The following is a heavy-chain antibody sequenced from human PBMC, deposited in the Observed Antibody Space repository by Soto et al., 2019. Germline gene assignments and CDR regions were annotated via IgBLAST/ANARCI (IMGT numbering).Heavy chain of an antibody. J-gene: IGHJ6*03. CDR3: ARERYCSGGSCPTSYMDV. V-gene: IGHV3-23*01. CDR2: ISTVGHST. Sequence: PGGSLRLSCAASGFTFIDYAMSWVRQAPGKGLEWVATISTVGHSTFSADSVKGRFTISRDNSKNTLYLQMNSLRAEDTAVYYWARERYCSGGSCPTSYMDVWGKGTTVTVSS. CDR1: GFTFIDYA. D-gene: IGHD2-15*01.